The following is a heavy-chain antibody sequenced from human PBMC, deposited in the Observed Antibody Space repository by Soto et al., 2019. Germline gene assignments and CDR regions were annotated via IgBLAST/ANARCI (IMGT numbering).Heavy chain of an antibody. CDR2: ISGSGGYT. CDR1: GFTFSSYA. V-gene: IGHV3-23*01. CDR3: AKGPAVAGGYDP. Sequence: EVQLLESGGGLGQPGGSLRLSCAASGFTFSSYAMSWVRQAPGKGLEWVSAISGSGGYTYYADSVKGRFTISRDNSKNTLYLQRNSLRAEDTAVYYCAKGPAVAGGYDPWGQGTLVTVSS. D-gene: IGHD6-19*01. J-gene: IGHJ5*02.